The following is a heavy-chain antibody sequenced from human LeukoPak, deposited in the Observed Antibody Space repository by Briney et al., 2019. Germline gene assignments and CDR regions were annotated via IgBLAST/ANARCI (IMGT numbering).Heavy chain of an antibody. J-gene: IGHJ4*02. D-gene: IGHD5-24*01. CDR3: ARVRRDGYNSPDY. CDR1: GGSITSYY. Sequence: PSETLSLTCTVSGGSITSYYWSWIRQPPGKGLECIGYIYYSGSTYYNPSLKSRVTISVDTSKNQFSLKLSSVTAADTAVYYCARVRRDGYNSPDYWGQGTLVTVSS. CDR2: IYYSGST. V-gene: IGHV4-59*01.